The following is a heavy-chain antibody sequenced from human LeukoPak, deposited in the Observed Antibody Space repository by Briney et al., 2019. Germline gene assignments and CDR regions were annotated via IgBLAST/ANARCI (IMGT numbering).Heavy chain of an antibody. V-gene: IGHV4-34*01. CDR1: GGSFSGYY. CDR2: INHSGST. CDR3: ARVRITIFGVVINYGMDV. D-gene: IGHD3-3*01. Sequence: SETPSLTCAVCGGSFSGYYWSWIRQPPGKGLEWIGEINHSGSTNYNPSLKSRVTISVDTSKNQFSLKLSSVTAADTAVYYCARVRITIFGVVINYGMDVWGQGTTVTVSS. J-gene: IGHJ6*02.